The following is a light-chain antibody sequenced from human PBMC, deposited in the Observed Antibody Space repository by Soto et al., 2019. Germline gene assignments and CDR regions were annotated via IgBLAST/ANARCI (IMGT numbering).Light chain of an antibody. V-gene: IGKV1-27*01. CDR2: AAS. J-gene: IGKJ1*01. CDR3: QQYNSYSPWT. Sequence: QMTQSPSSLSASIGDRVTITCRASQGIGTYLAWYQQRPGKVPQLLISAASTLQSGVPSRFSGSGSGTEFTLTISSLQPDDFATYYCQQYNSYSPWTFGQGTKVEIK. CDR1: QGIGTY.